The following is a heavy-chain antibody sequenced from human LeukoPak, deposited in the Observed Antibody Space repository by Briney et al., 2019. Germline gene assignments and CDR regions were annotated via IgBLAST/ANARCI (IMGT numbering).Heavy chain of an antibody. Sequence: PGGSLRLSCAASGFTFSSYSMNWVRRAPGKGLEWVSSISSSSSYIYYADSVKGRFTISRDNAKNSLYLQMNSLRAEDTAVYYCARDDTAMASLDYWGQGTLVTVSS. CDR1: GFTFSSYS. J-gene: IGHJ4*02. V-gene: IGHV3-21*01. CDR3: ARDDTAMASLDY. CDR2: ISSSSSYI. D-gene: IGHD5-18*01.